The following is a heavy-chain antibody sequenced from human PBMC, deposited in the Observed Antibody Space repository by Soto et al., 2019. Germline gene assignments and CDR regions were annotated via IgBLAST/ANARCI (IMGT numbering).Heavy chain of an antibody. CDR2: IYYTGST. V-gene: IGHV4-59*01. J-gene: IGHJ4*02. CDR1: GVSMSSNY. Sequence: ETLSLTCHVPGVSMSSNYWTGIRQSPGKGLEWIGYIYYTGSTKYNPSLKSRVTISLDTSKNQFSLRLTSVTSADTAVYYCARGGSYGDFFDYWGQGAQVTVSS. D-gene: IGHD4-17*01. CDR3: ARGGSYGDFFDY.